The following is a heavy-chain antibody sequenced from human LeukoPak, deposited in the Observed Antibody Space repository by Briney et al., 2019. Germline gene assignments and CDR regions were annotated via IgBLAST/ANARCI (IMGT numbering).Heavy chain of an antibody. V-gene: IGHV3-21*06. CDR3: ATETNGRHYDY. CDR1: GFTFSSYE. D-gene: IGHD1-14*01. CDR2: IGPTGSDR. J-gene: IGHJ4*02. Sequence: GGSLRLSCAASGFTFSSYEMNWVRQAPGKGLEWVASIGPTGSDRYHADSIKGRFTISRDNANNFLYLQMNSLRAEDTAVYYCATETNGRHYDYWGQGTLLTVSS.